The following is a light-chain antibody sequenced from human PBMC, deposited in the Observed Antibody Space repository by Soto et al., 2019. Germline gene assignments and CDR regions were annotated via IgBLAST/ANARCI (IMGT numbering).Light chain of an antibody. CDR3: QQCATSPLT. J-gene: IGKJ1*01. CDR2: DAS. V-gene: IGKV3-20*01. Sequence: EIVLTQSPGTLSLSPGERATLSCRASQSVSNNYVAWYQQKPGQAPRLLIYDASSRATGIPDRFSGSGSGTDFPLTISRLELEDFAVYYCQQCATSPLTFGQGTRVDIK. CDR1: QSVSNNY.